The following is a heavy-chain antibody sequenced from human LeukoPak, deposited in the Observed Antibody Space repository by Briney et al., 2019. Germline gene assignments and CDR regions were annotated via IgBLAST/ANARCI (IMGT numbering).Heavy chain of an antibody. D-gene: IGHD6-13*01. CDR1: GFTFSSYW. CDR3: GREDSSSWYIYWLRWFDP. V-gene: IGHV3-7*01. CDR2: IKQDGSEK. Sequence: GGSLRLSCAASGFTFSSYWMSWVRQAPGKGLEWVANIKQDGSEKYYVDSVKGRFTISRDNAKNSLYLQMNSRRAEDTAVYYCGREDSSSWYIYWLRWFDPGGQGTLVTVSS. J-gene: IGHJ5*02.